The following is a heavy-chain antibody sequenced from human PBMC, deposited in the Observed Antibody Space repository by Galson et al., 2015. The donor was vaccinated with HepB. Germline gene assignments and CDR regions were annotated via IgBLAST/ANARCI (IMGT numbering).Heavy chain of an antibody. CDR1: GGTFSSYA. Sequence: SVKVSCKASGGTFSSYAISWVRQAPGQGLEWMGGIIPIFGTANYAQKFQGRVTITADESTSTAYMELSSLRSEDTAVYYCARGGHYDFWKVRPYNWFDPWGQGTLVTVSS. CDR2: IIPIFGTA. J-gene: IGHJ5*02. CDR3: ARGGHYDFWKVRPYNWFDP. V-gene: IGHV1-69*13. D-gene: IGHD3-3*01.